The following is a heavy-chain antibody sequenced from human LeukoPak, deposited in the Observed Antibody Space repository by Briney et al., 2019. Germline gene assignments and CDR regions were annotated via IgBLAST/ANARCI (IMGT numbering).Heavy chain of an antibody. CDR2: IKQDGSEK. D-gene: IGHD6-13*01. J-gene: IGHJ5*02. CDR3: ARETTAAAAGRPEINWFDP. CDR1: GFTFSSYW. V-gene: IGHV3-7*01. Sequence: GGSLRLSCAASGFTFSSYWMSWVRQAPGKGLEWVANIKQDGSEKYYVDSVKGRFTISRDNAKNSLYLQMNNLRVEDTAVYYCARETTAAAAGRPEINWFDPWGQGTLVTVSS.